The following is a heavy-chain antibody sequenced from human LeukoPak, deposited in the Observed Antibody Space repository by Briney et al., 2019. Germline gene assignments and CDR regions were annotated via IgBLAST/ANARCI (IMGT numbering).Heavy chain of an antibody. CDR3: ARGDYYDSSGYYWEGFDY. V-gene: IGHV3-30-3*01. J-gene: IGHJ4*02. Sequence: GRSLRLSCAASGFTFSSYAMHWVRQAPGKGLEWVAVISYDGSNKYYADSVEGRFTISRDNSKNTLYLQMNSLRAEDTAVYYCARGDYYDSSGYYWEGFDYWGQGTLVTVSS. CDR1: GFTFSSYA. D-gene: IGHD3-22*01. CDR2: ISYDGSNK.